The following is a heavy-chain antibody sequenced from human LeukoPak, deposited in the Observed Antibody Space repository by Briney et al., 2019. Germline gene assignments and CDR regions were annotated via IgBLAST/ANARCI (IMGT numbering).Heavy chain of an antibody. CDR1: GFTSSSYW. V-gene: IGHV3-74*01. J-gene: IGHJ4*02. Sequence: PGGSLRLSCAASGFTSSSYWMHWVRQAPGKGLVWVSRINSDGSSTSYADSVRGRFSISRDNAKNTLYLQMNSLRAEDTAVYYCARGLSGYASSLGYWGQGTLVTVSA. CDR2: INSDGSST. CDR3: ARGLSGYASSLGY. D-gene: IGHD6-6*01.